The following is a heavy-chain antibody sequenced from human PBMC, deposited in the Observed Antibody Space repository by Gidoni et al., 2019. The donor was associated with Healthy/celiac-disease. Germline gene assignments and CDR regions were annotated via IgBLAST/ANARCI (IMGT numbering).Heavy chain of an antibody. V-gene: IGHV3-30-3*01. CDR1: GFTFSRYA. CDR2: ISYDGSNK. J-gene: IGHJ3*02. Sequence: QVQLVESGGGVVQPGRSLRLSCAASGFTFSRYAMHWVRQAPGKGLEWVAVISYDGSNKYYADSVKGRFTISRDNSKNTLYLQMNSLRAEDTAVYYCARVRAPGITGTNDAFDIWGQGTMVTVSS. D-gene: IGHD1-7*01. CDR3: ARVRAPGITGTNDAFDI.